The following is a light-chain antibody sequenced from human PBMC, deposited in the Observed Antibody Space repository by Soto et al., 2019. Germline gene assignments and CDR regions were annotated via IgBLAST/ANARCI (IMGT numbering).Light chain of an antibody. CDR1: SSDVGSYNL. V-gene: IGLV2-23*01. Sequence: QSVLTQPASVSGPPGQSITISCTGTSSDVGSYNLVSWYQQHPGKAPKLMIYEGSKRPSGVSNRFSGSKSGNTASLTISWLQAEDEADYYCCSYAGSVVFGGGTKVTVL. J-gene: IGLJ2*01. CDR3: CSYAGSVV. CDR2: EGS.